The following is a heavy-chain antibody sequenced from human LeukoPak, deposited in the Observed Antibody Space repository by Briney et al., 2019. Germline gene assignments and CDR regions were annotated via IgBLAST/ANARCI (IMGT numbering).Heavy chain of an antibody. CDR3: VTVTSDY. CDR1: GFSVSHNY. J-gene: IGHJ4*02. V-gene: IGHV3-53*01. D-gene: IGHD4-17*01. Sequence: GGSLRLSCAASGFSVSHNYMSWVRQAPGKGLEWVSLIYRGTYYADSVKGRFTMSRDNSKNTLYLQMNSLRAEDTAVYYCVTVTSDYWGQGTLVTVSS. CDR2: IYRGT.